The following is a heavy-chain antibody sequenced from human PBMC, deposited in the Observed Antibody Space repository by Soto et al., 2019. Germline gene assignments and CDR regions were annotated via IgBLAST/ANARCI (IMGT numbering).Heavy chain of an antibody. CDR2: IYSGGST. J-gene: IGHJ3*02. CDR3: ARGRYDYAWGRIEAFDI. CDR1: GFTVSSNY. D-gene: IGHD3-16*01. V-gene: IGHV3-53*01. Sequence: EVQLVESGGGLIQPGGSLRLSCAASGFTVSSNYMSWVRQAPGKGLEWVSVIYSGGSTYYAVSVKGRFTISRDNSKNTLYLQMNSLRAEDTAVYYCARGRYDYAWGRIEAFDIWGQGTMVTVSS.